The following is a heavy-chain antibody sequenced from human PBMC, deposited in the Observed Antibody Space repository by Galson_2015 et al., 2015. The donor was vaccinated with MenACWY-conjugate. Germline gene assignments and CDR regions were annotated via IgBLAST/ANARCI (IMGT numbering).Heavy chain of an antibody. J-gene: IGHJ4*02. Sequence: QSGAEGKKPGETLKMSCKAAGYSFSSFWIGWVRQMPGKGLVWMGILYPGDSDTRYSPCMQGQGTISADTAIRSGYLLWNRLQASDTAIYYCARHLSCTISPFHYWGQGPLVTVSS. CDR1: GYSFSSFW. V-gene: IGHV5-51*01. CDR2: LYPGDSDT. D-gene: IGHD3-3*02. CDR3: ARHLSCTISPFHY.